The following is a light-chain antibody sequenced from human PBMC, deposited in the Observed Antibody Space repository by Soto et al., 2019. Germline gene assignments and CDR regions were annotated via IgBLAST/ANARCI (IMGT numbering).Light chain of an antibody. J-gene: IGLJ1*01. CDR3: NSYTTSRTYA. Sequence: QLVLTQPASVSGSPGQSITISCTGTISDVGSYNHVSWYQQHPGKAPKLIIYDLSDRPSGVSNRFSGSKSGNTASLTISGLQAEDEADYYCNSYTTSRTYAFGTGTKVTVL. CDR2: DLS. V-gene: IGLV2-14*01. CDR1: ISDVGSYNH.